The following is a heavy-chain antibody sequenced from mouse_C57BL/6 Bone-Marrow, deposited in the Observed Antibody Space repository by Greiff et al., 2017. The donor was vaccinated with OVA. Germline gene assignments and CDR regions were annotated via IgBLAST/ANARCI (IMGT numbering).Heavy chain of an antibody. V-gene: IGHV1-53*01. CDR1: GYTFTSYW. CDR2: INPGNGGT. J-gene: IGHJ4*01. D-gene: IGHD1-2*01. Sequence: QVQLQQPGTELVKPGASVKLSCKASGYTFTSYWMHWVKQRPGQGLEWIGNINPGNGGTNYNEKFKSKATLTVDKSSSTAYMQLSSLTSEDSAVYYCARSLRPYYAMDYWGQGTSVTVSS. CDR3: ARSLRPYYAMDY.